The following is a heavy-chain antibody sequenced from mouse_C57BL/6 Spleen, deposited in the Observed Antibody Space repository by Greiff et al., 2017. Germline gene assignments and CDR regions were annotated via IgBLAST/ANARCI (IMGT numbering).Heavy chain of an antibody. CDR1: GFNIKDDY. CDR3: TTGDYFDY. Sequence: EVQLQESGAELVRPGASVKLSCTASGFNIKDDYMHWVKQRPEQGLEWIGWIDPENGDTEYASKFQGKATITADKSSNTAYLQLSSLTSEDTAVYYCTTGDYFDYWGQGTTLTVSS. V-gene: IGHV14-4*01. J-gene: IGHJ2*01. CDR2: IDPENGDT.